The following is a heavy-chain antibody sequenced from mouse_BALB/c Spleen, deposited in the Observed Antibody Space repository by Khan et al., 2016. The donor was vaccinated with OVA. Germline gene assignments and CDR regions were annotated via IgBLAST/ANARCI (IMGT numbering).Heavy chain of an antibody. D-gene: IGHD4-1*01. V-gene: IGHV5-17*02. Sequence: EVELVESGGGLVQPGGSRKHSCAASGFTFSSFGMHWVRQAPEKGLEWVAYINSGSTTIYYADPVKGRFTISRDNPKNTLFLQMTSLRSEDMAMYYCARGNWAYWGQGTTLTVSS. CDR3: ARGNWAY. CDR2: INSGSTTI. J-gene: IGHJ2*01. CDR1: GFTFSSFG.